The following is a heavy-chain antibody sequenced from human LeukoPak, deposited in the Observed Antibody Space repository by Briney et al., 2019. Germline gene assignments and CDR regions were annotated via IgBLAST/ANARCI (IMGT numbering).Heavy chain of an antibody. CDR3: ARKQWLDLYYFDY. J-gene: IGHJ4*02. Sequence: GGSLRRSCAASGFTFSSYWMSWVRQAPGKGLEWVANIKQDGSEKYYVDSVKGRFTSSRDNAKNSLYLQMNSLRAEDTAVYYCARKQWLDLYYFDYWGQGTLVTVSS. V-gene: IGHV3-7*01. CDR1: GFTFSSYW. D-gene: IGHD6-19*01. CDR2: IKQDGSEK.